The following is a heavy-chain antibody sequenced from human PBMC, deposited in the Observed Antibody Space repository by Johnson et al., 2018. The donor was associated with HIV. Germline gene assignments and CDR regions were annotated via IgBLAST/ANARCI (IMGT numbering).Heavy chain of an antibody. CDR3: ARDFSVDYERGAFDI. Sequence: VQLVESGGGVVQPGKYLRLSCVASGFTFSSFALNWVRQAPGKGLEWMAVIAYDATNKYYADSVKGRFTISRDNSKNTLYLQMNSLRPEDTAVYYCARDFSVDYERGAFDIWGQGTMVTVSS. V-gene: IGHV3-30-3*01. D-gene: IGHD4-17*01. J-gene: IGHJ3*02. CDR2: IAYDATNK. CDR1: GFTFSSFA.